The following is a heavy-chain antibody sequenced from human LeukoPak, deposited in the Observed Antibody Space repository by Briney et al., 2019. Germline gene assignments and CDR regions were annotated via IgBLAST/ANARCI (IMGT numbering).Heavy chain of an antibody. Sequence: GGSLRLSCAASGFTFDNYGMSWVRQVPGKGLERVACINWNGGSTCYADSLKGRFTISRDNAKNSLYLQMNSLRVEDTALYYCERGIRILDWLSGFDYWGQGTLVTVSS. V-gene: IGHV3-20*04. CDR2: INWNGGST. CDR1: GFTFDNYG. D-gene: IGHD3-3*01. J-gene: IGHJ4*02. CDR3: ERGIRILDWLSGFDY.